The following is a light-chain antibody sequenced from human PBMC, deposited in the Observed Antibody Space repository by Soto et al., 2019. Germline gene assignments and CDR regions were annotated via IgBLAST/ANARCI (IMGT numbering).Light chain of an antibody. J-gene: IGLJ3*02. CDR3: AARDDSLSGHWV. Sequence: QSVLTQPPSASGTPGQRVTISCSGSSSNIGYNYVYWYQQLPGTAPKLLIYRSDQRPSGVPDRFSGSKSGTSASLAISGLRSEDEADYYCAARDDSLSGHWVFGGGTKLTVL. V-gene: IGLV1-47*01. CDR2: RSD. CDR1: SSNIGYNY.